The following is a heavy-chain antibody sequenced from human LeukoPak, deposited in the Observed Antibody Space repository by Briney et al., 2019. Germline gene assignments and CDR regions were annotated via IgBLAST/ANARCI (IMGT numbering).Heavy chain of an antibody. D-gene: IGHD3-16*01. CDR1: GFTFGDFG. Sequence: PGRSLRLSCAASGFTFGDFGMHWVRQRPGKGLEWVSGISWSGGTIVYADSVKGRFTISRDNVKNALYLQMNNLRPDDTALYYCVKDFTFLQRHQFDYWGQGTLVTVSS. CDR3: VKDFTFLQRHQFDY. V-gene: IGHV3-9*01. J-gene: IGHJ4*02. CDR2: ISWSGGTI.